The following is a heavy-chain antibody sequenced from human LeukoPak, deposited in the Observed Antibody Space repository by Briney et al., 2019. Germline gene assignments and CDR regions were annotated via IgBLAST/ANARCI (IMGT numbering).Heavy chain of an antibody. CDR2: VNQDGSEI. Sequence: PGGSLRLSCGASGFIFRAYWMSWVRQAPGKGLEWVGNVNQDGSEIYHVDSVKGRFTISRDNAKNSLYLQKYSLRVEDTAVYYCARGRPDPHWGQGTLVTVSS. J-gene: IGHJ4*02. CDR1: GFIFRAYW. V-gene: IGHV3-7*03. CDR3: ARGRPDPH.